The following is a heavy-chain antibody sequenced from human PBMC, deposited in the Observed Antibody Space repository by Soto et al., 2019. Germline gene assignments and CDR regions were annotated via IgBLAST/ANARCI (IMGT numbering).Heavy chain of an antibody. D-gene: IGHD1-1*01. CDR3: ARGRYGDY. V-gene: IGHV1-18*01. CDR1: GYDFTTYG. CDR2: ISAHNGNT. Sequence: QVHLVQSGVEEKKPGASVKVSCKGSGYDFTTYGITWVRQAPGQGLEWMAWISAHNGNTDYAQKLQGRVTVTRDTSTSTAYMELRSLRSDDTAVYYCARGRYGDYWGQGALVTVSS. J-gene: IGHJ4*02.